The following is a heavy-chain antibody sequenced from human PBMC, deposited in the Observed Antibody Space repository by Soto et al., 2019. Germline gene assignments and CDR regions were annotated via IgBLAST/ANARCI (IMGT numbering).Heavy chain of an antibody. J-gene: IGHJ6*02. CDR2: ISAFNGQT. CDR3: ARGGDYYYGWDV. CDR1: GYTFTSYG. D-gene: IGHD3-16*01. V-gene: IGHV1-18*01. Sequence: QVQLVQSGDEVKKPGASVTVSCRASGYTFTSYGVSWVRQAPGQGLEWMGWISAFNGQTNYIQKVQGRVTLTTEASKSTAYMELRSLRSADTAVYYCARGGDYYYGWDVWGQGTTVTVSS.